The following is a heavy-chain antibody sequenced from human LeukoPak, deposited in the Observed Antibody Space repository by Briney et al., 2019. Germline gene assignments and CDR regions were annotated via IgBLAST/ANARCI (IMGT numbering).Heavy chain of an antibody. J-gene: IGHJ3*02. CDR3: AREGILRVFDI. CDR2: IKEDGGEK. V-gene: IGHV3-7*01. D-gene: IGHD3-3*01. Sequence: QPGGSLRLSCAASGFTFSRYWMTWFRQAPGKGLEWVANIKEDGGEKYYVASVRGRFTISRDNAKSSLFLQMNSLRAEDTAVYYCAREGILRVFDIWGQGTMVTVSS. CDR1: GFTFSRYW.